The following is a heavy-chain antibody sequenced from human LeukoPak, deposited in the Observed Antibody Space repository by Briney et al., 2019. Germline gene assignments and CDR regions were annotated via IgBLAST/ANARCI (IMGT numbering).Heavy chain of an antibody. D-gene: IGHD6-13*01. CDR2: ISSNGGST. Sequence: PGGSLRLSCAASGITFSSYAMHWVRQAPGKGLEYVSAISSNGGSTYYANSVKGRFTISRDNSKNTLYLQMNSLRAEDTALYYCARNAGGAAAGDFDYWGQGTLVTVSS. CDR3: ARNAGGAAAGDFDY. CDR1: GITFSSYA. J-gene: IGHJ4*02. V-gene: IGHV3-64*01.